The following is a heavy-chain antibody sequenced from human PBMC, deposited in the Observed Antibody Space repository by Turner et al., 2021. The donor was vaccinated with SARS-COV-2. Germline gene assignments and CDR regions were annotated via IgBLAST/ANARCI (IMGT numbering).Heavy chain of an antibody. J-gene: IGHJ6*02. CDR2: IYYSGST. CDR1: GCSFSSSSSS. CDR3: ASPSGDFWGGSYYGMDV. Sequence: QLQLQESGPGLVKPSETLSLTCTVSGCSFSSSSSSWGWIRQPPGKGLEWIGSIYYSGSTYYNPSLKSRVTISVDTSKNQFSLKLSSVTAADTAVYYCASPSGDFWGGSYYGMDVWGQGTTVTVSS. D-gene: IGHD3-3*01. V-gene: IGHV4-39*01.